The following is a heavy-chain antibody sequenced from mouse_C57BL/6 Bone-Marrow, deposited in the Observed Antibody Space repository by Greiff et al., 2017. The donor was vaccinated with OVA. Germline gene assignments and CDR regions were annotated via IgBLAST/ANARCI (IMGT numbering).Heavy chain of an antibody. Sequence: WVKQRPGQGLEWIGRIHPSDSDTNHNQKLKGKATLTVDKSSSTAYMQLSSLTSEDSAVYYCAIGDSSGLDYWGQGTTLTVSS. J-gene: IGHJ2*01. V-gene: IGHV1-74*01. CDR2: IHPSDSDT. CDR3: AIGDSSGLDY. D-gene: IGHD3-2*02.